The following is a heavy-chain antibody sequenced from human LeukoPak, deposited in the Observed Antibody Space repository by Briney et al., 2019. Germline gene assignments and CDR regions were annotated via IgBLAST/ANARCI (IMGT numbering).Heavy chain of an antibody. Sequence: LSLTCTVSGGSISSYYWSWIRQAPGKGLEWVSYISSSGSTIYYADSVKGRFTISRDNAKNSLYLQMNSLRAEDTAVYYCARMRYDFGGRYYFDYWGQGTLVTVSS. CDR2: ISSSGSTI. V-gene: IGHV3-11*04. D-gene: IGHD3-3*01. CDR1: GGSISSYY. CDR3: ARMRYDFGGRYYFDY. J-gene: IGHJ4*02.